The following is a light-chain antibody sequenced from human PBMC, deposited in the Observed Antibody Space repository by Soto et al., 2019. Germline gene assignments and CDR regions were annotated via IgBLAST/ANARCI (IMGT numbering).Light chain of an antibody. V-gene: IGKV3-11*01. CDR3: QQRHMWPIP. J-gene: IGKJ5*01. CDR1: RIFRDL. Sequence: VLTQFPVTLPLSPAKRATRPCRASRIFRDLSACYRHKRSQAPSLLIYDSYIRAPGTPPRFSGSGCGTDFTLTISSLEAEDAAVYYCQQRHMWPIPFGQGTRLEIK. CDR2: DSY.